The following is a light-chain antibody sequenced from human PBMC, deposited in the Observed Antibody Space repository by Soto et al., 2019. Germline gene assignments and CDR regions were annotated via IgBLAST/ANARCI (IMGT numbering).Light chain of an antibody. CDR3: QQYGSF. J-gene: IGKJ2*01. V-gene: IGKV3-11*01. Sequence: EIVLTQSPATLSLSPGERATLSCRASQSVSIYLAWYQQKPGQAPRLLIYDTSKRATGIPGRFSGNGSGTDFTLTISSLEPEDSAVYYCQQYGSFFGQGTKLEIK. CDR2: DTS. CDR1: QSVSIY.